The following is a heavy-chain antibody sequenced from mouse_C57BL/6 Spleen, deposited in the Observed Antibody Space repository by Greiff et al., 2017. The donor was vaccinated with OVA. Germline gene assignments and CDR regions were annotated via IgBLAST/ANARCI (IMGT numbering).Heavy chain of an antibody. CDR1: GYTFTSYW. V-gene: IGHV1-52*01. CDR3: ARSGDYDEGAYAMDY. J-gene: IGHJ4*01. D-gene: IGHD2-4*01. CDR2: IDPSDSET. Sequence: QVQLKQPGAELVRPGSSVKLSCKASGYTFTSYWMHWVKQRPIQGLEWIGNIDPSDSETHYNQKFKDKATLTVDKSSSTAYMQLSSLTSEDSAVYYCARSGDYDEGAYAMDYWGQGTSGTVSS.